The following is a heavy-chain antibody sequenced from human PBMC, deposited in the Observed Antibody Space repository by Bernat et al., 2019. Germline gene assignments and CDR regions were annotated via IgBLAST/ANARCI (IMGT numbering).Heavy chain of an antibody. J-gene: IGHJ3*02. D-gene: IGHD2-21*01. CDR1: GFTVSSNY. CDR2: IYSGGST. CDR3: ARGGTYCGGDCYARGDAFDI. V-gene: IGHV3-53*05. Sequence: EVQLVETGGGLIQPGGSLRLSCAASGFTVSSNYMSWVRQAPGKGLEWVSVIYSGGSTYYADSVMGRFTISRDNSKNKLYLQMNSLRAEDTAEYYCARGGTYCGGDCYARGDAFDIWGQGTMVTVSS.